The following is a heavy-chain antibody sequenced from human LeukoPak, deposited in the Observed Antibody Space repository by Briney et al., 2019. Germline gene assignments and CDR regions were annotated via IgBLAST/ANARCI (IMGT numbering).Heavy chain of an antibody. Sequence: GRSLRLSCAASGFSFSDSAMHWVRQAPGKGLEWVSSVGGTNDYVAYADSVKGRFSISRDNAQNSLYLQMNSLRAEDTALYHCDKAGTGYCTGGKCYRPFDFWGQGALVTVSS. CDR2: VGGTNDYV. V-gene: IGHV3-9*01. D-gene: IGHD2-8*02. CDR1: GFSFSDSA. CDR3: DKAGTGYCTGGKCYRPFDF. J-gene: IGHJ4*02.